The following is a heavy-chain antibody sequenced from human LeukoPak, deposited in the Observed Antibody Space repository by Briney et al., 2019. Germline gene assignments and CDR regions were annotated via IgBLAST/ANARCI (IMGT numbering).Heavy chain of an antibody. CDR3: ARDLTSYGGNPGAFDI. D-gene: IGHD4-23*01. V-gene: IGHV4-4*07. Sequence: PSETLSLTCTVSGGSIGSFYWTWIRQPAGKGLEWIGRTYTSGSTNYNPSLKSRVTMSVDTSKNQFSLKLSSVTAADTAVYYCARDLTSYGGNPGAFDIWGQGTMVTVSS. CDR2: TYTSGST. CDR1: GGSIGSFY. J-gene: IGHJ3*02.